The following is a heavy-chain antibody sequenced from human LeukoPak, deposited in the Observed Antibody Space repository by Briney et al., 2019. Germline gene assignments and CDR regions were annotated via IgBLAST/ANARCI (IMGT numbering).Heavy chain of an antibody. D-gene: IGHD3-22*01. CDR2: SSSSSSTI. Sequence: GGSLRLSCAASGFTFSSYTMNWVRQAPGKGLEWVSYSSSSSSTIYYVDSVKGRFTVSRDNAKNSLYLQMNSLRAEDTAVYYCAKVGVVVIPSYYFDYWGQGTLVTVSS. J-gene: IGHJ4*02. CDR3: AKVGVVVIPSYYFDY. V-gene: IGHV3-48*01. CDR1: GFTFSSYT.